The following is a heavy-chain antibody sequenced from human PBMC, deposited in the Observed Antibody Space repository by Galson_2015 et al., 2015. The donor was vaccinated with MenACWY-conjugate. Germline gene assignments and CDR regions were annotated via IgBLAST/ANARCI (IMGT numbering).Heavy chain of an antibody. J-gene: IGHJ4*02. V-gene: IGHV3-74*01. CDR2: INSDGSST. D-gene: IGHD2-2*01. CDR3: AVYCSSTRCYGASGGY. CDR1: GFTFSSYW. Sequence: SLRLSCAASGFTFSSYWMHWVRQAPGKGLVWVSLINSDGSSTSYADSVKGRFTISRDNAKNTLYLQMNSLRDEDTAVYYCAVYCSSTRCYGASGGYWGQGTLVTVSS.